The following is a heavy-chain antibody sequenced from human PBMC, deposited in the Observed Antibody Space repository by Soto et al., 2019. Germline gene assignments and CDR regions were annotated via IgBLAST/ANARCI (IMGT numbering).Heavy chain of an antibody. V-gene: IGHV1-2*02. Sequence: ASVKVSCQASGYAFTNNDVSWVRQAHGQGLEWMGWINPNSGGTNYAQKFQGRVTMTRDTSISTAYMELSRLRSDDTAVYYCARGLLSWDIVVVVVAENCFEPWGQGTLVTVSS. D-gene: IGHD2-15*01. CDR3: ARGLLSWDIVVVVVAENCFEP. CDR1: GYAFTNND. J-gene: IGHJ5*02. CDR2: INPNSGGT.